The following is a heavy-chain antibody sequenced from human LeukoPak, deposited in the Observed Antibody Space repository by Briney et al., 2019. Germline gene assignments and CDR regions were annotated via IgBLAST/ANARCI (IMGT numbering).Heavy chain of an antibody. CDR1: GYTFTSYD. D-gene: IGHD2-15*01. CDR2: MNPNSGDT. V-gene: IGHV1-8*03. CDR3: ARVRVYCSGGRCSQKAFDY. J-gene: IGHJ4*02. Sequence: ASVKVSCKASGYTFTSYDTNWVRQATGQGLEWMGWMNPNSGDTGYAQKFQGRVTFTRNTSISTAYMELSSLRSEDTAVYYCARVRVYCSGGRCSQKAFDYWGQGTLVTVSS.